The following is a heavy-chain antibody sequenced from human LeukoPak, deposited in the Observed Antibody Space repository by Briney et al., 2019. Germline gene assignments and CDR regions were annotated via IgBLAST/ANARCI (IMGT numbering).Heavy chain of an antibody. Sequence: GESLKISCKGSGYSFTSYWIGWVRQMPGKGLEWMGIIYPGDSDTRYSPSFQGQVTISADKSISTAYLQWSSLKASDTAMYYCARLAGDIVVVVAATVGAFDIWGQGIMVTVSS. J-gene: IGHJ3*02. D-gene: IGHD2-15*01. CDR3: ARLAGDIVVVVAATVGAFDI. V-gene: IGHV5-51*01. CDR1: GYSFTSYW. CDR2: IYPGDSDT.